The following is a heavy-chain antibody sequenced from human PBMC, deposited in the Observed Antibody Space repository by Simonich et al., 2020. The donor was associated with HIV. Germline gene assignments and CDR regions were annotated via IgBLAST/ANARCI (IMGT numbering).Heavy chain of an antibody. CDR2: ISAYNGNT. V-gene: IGHV1-18*01. CDR3: ARGSPQDPYYYYYYMDV. D-gene: IGHD2-15*01. Sequence: GAEVKKPGASVKVSCKASGYIFSSYAFSWVRQAPGQGLEWMGWISAYNGNTNYAQKLQGRVTMTTETSTSTAYMELRSLRSDDTAVYYCARGSPQDPYYYYYYMDVWGKGTTVTVSS. J-gene: IGHJ6*03. CDR1: GYIFSSYA.